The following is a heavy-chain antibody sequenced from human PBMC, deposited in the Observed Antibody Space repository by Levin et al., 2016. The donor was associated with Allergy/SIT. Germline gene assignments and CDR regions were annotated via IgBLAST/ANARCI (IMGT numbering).Heavy chain of an antibody. D-gene: IGHD1/OR15-1a*01. CDR1: GFSFSSYT. Sequence: GESLKISCAASGFSFSSYTMKWARQAPGKGLEWVSYINGDSSAIYYADSVKGRFIISRDNAKNSVYLQMNSLRDEDTAVYYCARDNNHYAMDVWGQGTTVTVSS. CDR2: INGDSSAI. V-gene: IGHV3-48*02. J-gene: IGHJ6*02. CDR3: ARDNNHYAMDV.